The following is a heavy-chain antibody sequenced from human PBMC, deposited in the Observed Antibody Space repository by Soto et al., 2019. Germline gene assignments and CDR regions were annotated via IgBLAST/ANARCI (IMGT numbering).Heavy chain of an antibody. D-gene: IGHD6-13*01. CDR1: GYTFTSYG. J-gene: IGHJ4*02. CDR2: ISAYNGNT. V-gene: IGHV1-18*01. Sequence: VSVKVSCTASGYTFTSYGIIWVRQAPGQGLEWMGWISAYNGNTNYAQKLQGRVTMTTDTSTSTAYMELRSLRSDDTAVYYCAREGAAAGCFDYWGQGTLVTVSS. CDR3: AREGAAAGCFDY.